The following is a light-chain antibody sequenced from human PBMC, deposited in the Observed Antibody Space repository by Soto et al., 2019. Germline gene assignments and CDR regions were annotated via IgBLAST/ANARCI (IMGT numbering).Light chain of an antibody. V-gene: IGLV2-14*01. CDR1: SSDVGTYNY. CDR3: SSYTTSSTLV. J-gene: IGLJ2*01. Sequence: QSALTQPASVFGSPGQSITISCTGTSSDVGTYNYVSWYQQHPGKAPKLMIYEVNSRPSGVSNRFSGSKSGNTASLTISGLQTEDEADYYCSSYTTSSTLVFGGGTKLTVL. CDR2: EVN.